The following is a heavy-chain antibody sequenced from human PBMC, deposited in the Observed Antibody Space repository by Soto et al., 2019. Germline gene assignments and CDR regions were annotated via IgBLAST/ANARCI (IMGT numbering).Heavy chain of an antibody. J-gene: IGHJ6*02. D-gene: IGHD2-15*01. CDR1: GGSISSGDYY. Sequence: SETLSLTCTVSGGSISSGDYYWSWIRQPPGKGLEWIGYIYYSGSTYYNPSLKSRVTISVDTSKNQFSLKLSSVTAADTAVYYCARVADCSGGSCHPLDYYYGMDVWGQGTTVTVSS. CDR3: ARVADCSGGSCHPLDYYYGMDV. CDR2: IYYSGST. V-gene: IGHV4-30-4*01.